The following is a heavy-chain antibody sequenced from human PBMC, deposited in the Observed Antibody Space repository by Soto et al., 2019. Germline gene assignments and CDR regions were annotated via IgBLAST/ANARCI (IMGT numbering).Heavy chain of an antibody. J-gene: IGHJ6*02. CDR3: VIGSSSSYSYYYGLDV. CDR2: AYYSGST. CDR1: GWSFRDYS. V-gene: IGHV4-34*01. D-gene: IGHD6-6*01. Sequence: SETLSLTCPVYGWSFRDYSWNWNCIRRPPARGLEWIEEAYYSGSTNYNPSFKRRVSMSVDTSNSKFSLKLMSVTAADTGVYYCVIGSSSSYSYYYGLDVWGQGIAVTVSS.